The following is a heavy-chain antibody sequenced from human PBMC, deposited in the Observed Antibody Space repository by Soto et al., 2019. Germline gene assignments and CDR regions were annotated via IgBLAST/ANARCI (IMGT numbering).Heavy chain of an antibody. CDR1: GGSISSYY. J-gene: IGHJ4*02. CDR3: ASQHYYDSSGYYGGHYFDY. D-gene: IGHD3-22*01. V-gene: IGHV4-59*04. Sequence: SETLSLTCTVSGGSISSYYWSWIRQPPGKGLEWIGNIHYSGSTYYDSSLKSRVTISVDTSKNQFSLKLSSVTAADTAVYYCASQHYYDSSGYYGGHYFDYWGQGTPVTVSS. CDR2: IHYSGST.